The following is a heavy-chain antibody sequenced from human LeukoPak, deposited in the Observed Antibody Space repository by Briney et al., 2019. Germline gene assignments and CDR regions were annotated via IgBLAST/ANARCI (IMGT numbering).Heavy chain of an antibody. CDR1: GYTFTSYG. V-gene: IGHV1-18*01. J-gene: IGHJ3*02. D-gene: IGHD3-22*01. Sequence: ASVKVSCKASGYTFTSYGISWVRQAPEQGLEWMGWISAYNGNTNYAQKLQGRVTMTTDTSTSTAYMELRSLRSDDTAVYYCARDPQPDTMIVVRGAFDIWGQGTMVTVSS. CDR3: ARDPQPDTMIVVRGAFDI. CDR2: ISAYNGNT.